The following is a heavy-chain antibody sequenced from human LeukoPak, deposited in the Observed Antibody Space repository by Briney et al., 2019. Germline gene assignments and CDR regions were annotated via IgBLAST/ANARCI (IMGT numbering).Heavy chain of an antibody. J-gene: IGHJ6*02. CDR2: IYHSGRT. V-gene: IGHV4-30-4*01. CDR1: GGSISSGDHY. CDR3: AREIAMVRGPRIYYYGMDV. D-gene: IGHD3-10*01. Sequence: SQTLSLTCTVFGGSISSGDHYWCWVRQPPGKGLEWIVYIYHSGRTDYSPSLESRVTISADTSKNHFSLRLSYVTAADTAVYYCAREIAMVRGPRIYYYGMDVWGQGTTVTVSS.